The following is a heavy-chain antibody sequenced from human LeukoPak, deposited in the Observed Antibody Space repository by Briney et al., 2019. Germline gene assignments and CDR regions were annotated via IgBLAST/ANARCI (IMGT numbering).Heavy chain of an antibody. Sequence: PGGSLRFSCAASGFTFSNYAMSWVRQAPGKGLEWVSAISGSGGTTFYADSVKGRFTISRDSAKNTLYLHMNSLRAEDTAIYYCTGGVLVTTHYFDSWGQGTLVTVSS. V-gene: IGHV3-23*01. CDR3: TGGVLVTTHYFDS. CDR1: GFTFSNYA. D-gene: IGHD4-11*01. CDR2: ISGSGGTT. J-gene: IGHJ4*02.